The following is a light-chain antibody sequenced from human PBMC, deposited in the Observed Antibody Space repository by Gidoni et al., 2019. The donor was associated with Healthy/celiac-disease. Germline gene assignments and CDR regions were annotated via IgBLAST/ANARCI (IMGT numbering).Light chain of an antibody. V-gene: IGKV1-39*01. CDR2: AAS. Sequence: DIQMTQSPSSLSASVGDRVTITCRARQSISSYLNWYQQKPGKAPKLLIYAASSLQSGVPSRFSGSGSGTDFTLTISSLQPEDFATYYCQQSYRTPPWTFGQGTKVEIK. CDR3: QQSYRTPPWT. J-gene: IGKJ1*01. CDR1: QSISSY.